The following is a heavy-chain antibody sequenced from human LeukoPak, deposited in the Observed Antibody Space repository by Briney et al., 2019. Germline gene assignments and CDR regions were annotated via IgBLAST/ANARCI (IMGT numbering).Heavy chain of an antibody. V-gene: IGHV1-18*01. CDR2: ISAYNGVT. J-gene: IGHJ6*02. CDR1: GHTFTSYG. CDR3: SRGGMSSSGCYD. Sequence: ASVKVSCKPSGHTFTSYGFTWVRQAPGQGAEWMGWISAYNGVTNYAQRFRGRLTMSTDTSTSTVYMELRSLRSDDTAVYYCSRGGMSSSGCYDWGQGTTVT. D-gene: IGHD6-19*01.